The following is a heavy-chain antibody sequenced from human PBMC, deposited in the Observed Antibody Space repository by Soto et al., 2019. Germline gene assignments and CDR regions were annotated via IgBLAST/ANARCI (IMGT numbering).Heavy chain of an antibody. Sequence: QVQLVESGGGVVQPGRSLRLSCAASGFTFSSYAMHWVRQAPGKGLEWVAVISYDGSNKYYADSVKGRFTISRDNSKNTLYPQMNSLRAEDTAVYYCARDGVRYYGMDVWVQGTTVTVSS. J-gene: IGHJ6*02. D-gene: IGHD3-10*01. CDR2: ISYDGSNK. V-gene: IGHV3-30-3*01. CDR1: GFTFSSYA. CDR3: ARDGVRYYGMDV.